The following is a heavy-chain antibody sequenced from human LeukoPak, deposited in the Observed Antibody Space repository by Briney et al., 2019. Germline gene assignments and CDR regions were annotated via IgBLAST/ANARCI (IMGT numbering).Heavy chain of an antibody. CDR1: GYTFINYG. CDR2: ISPYNGNT. CDR3: ARALGTGLVDY. Sequence: ASAKVSCKASGYTFINYGITWVRQAPGQGLEWMGWISPYNGNTKYLQKLQGRVTMTTDTSTSTAYMEVRSLRSDDTAVYYCARALGTGLVDYWGQGTLVTVSS. J-gene: IGHJ4*02. D-gene: IGHD2-8*02. V-gene: IGHV1-18*01.